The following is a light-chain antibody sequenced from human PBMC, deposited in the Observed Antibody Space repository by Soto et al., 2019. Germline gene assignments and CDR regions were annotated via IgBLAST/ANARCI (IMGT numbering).Light chain of an antibody. CDR2: EVS. CDR3: RSNTSSATLV. Sequence: QSVLTQPASVSGSPGQSITISCTGTSSDVGGYKYVSWYQQHPGKAPKLIIHEVSSRPSGVSSRFSGSKSGKPASLTISGIQGGDGAYYFLRSNTSSATLVFGVGTKVTVL. V-gene: IGLV2-14*01. J-gene: IGLJ2*01. CDR1: SSDVGGYKY.